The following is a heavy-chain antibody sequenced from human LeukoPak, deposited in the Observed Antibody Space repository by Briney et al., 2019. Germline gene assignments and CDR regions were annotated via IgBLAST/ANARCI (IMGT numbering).Heavy chain of an antibody. CDR2: ISSRGTYS. J-gene: IGHJ3*02. Sequence: NPGGSLRLSCAASGFTFSDYYTSWIRQAPGKGLEWISYISSRGTYSNYADSVKGRFTISRDDVENSLYLQMNSLRVEDTAVYYCARSLRRDCDSTSCWAALDIWGHGTMVTVSS. V-gene: IGHV3-11*03. D-gene: IGHD2-2*01. CDR3: ARSLRRDCDSTSCWAALDI. CDR1: GFTFSDYY.